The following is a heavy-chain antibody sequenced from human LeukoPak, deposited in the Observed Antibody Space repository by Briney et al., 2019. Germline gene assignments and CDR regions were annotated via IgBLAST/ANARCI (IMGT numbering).Heavy chain of an antibody. Sequence: GGSLRLSCAASGFTFSSYGIHWVRQAPGKGLEWVAFIRYDGSNKYYADSVKGRFTISRDNSKNTLYLQMNSLRAEDTAVYYCAKGRGGYCSSTGCSVFDYWGQGTLVTVSS. CDR3: AKGRGGYCSSTGCSVFDY. J-gene: IGHJ4*02. CDR2: IRYDGSNK. V-gene: IGHV3-30*02. D-gene: IGHD2-2*03. CDR1: GFTFSSYG.